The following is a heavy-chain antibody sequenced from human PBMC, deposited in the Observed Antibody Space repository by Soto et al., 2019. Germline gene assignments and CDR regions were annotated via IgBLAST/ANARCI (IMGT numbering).Heavy chain of an antibody. CDR1: GFTFTNYG. Sequence: GGSLRLSCAASGFTFTNYGMHWVRQAPGKGLEWVAVIWYDGSNRFYADSVKGRFTISKDNSQNMLYLQMHSLRPEDTAVYYCTRDPYGGSRYYFDSWGQGTLVTVSS. CDR2: IWYDGSNR. V-gene: IGHV3-33*01. D-gene: IGHD1-26*01. J-gene: IGHJ4*02. CDR3: TRDPYGGSRYYFDS.